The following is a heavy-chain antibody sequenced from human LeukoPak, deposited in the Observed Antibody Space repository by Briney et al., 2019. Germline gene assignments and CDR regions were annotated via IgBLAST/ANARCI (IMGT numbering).Heavy chain of an antibody. V-gene: IGHV3-30*18. D-gene: IGHD2-8*01. Sequence: GGSLRLSCAASGFTFSDYGMHWARQAPGKGLEWVAVVSYDGTNEKYADPVKGRFTISRDNSKNTLSLQMNSLRADDTAVYYCAKDWANGDYIDHWGQGTLVTVSS. J-gene: IGHJ4*02. CDR2: VSYDGTNE. CDR1: GFTFSDYG. CDR3: AKDWANGDYIDH.